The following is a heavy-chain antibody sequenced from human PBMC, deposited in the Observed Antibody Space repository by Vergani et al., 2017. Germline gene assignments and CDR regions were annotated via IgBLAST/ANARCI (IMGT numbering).Heavy chain of an antibody. D-gene: IGHD3-10*01. CDR1: GFSLSTSGVG. V-gene: IGHV2-5*01. J-gene: IGHJ4*02. CDR3: AHRGRRFGEADY. CDR2: IYWNDDK. Sequence: QITLKESGPTLVKPTQTLTLTCTFSGFSLSTSGVGGGWIRQPPGKALEWLALIYWNDDKRYSPSRKSRLTITKDTTKNQVVLTMTNMDPVDTATYYCAHRGRRFGEADYWGQGTLVTVSS.